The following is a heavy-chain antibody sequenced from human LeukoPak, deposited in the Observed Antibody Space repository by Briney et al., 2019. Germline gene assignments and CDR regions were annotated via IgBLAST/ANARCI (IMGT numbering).Heavy chain of an antibody. J-gene: IGHJ6*03. V-gene: IGHV1-69-2*01. D-gene: IGHD3-10*01. CDR2: VDPEDGET. CDR1: GYTFTDYY. Sequence: ASVKVSCKVSGYTFTDYYMHWVQQAPGKGLEWMGLVDPEDGETIYAEKFQGRVTISADTSKDTAYMELSSLRSEDTAVYYCATAAMVPMDVWGKGTTVTVSS. CDR3: ATAAMVPMDV.